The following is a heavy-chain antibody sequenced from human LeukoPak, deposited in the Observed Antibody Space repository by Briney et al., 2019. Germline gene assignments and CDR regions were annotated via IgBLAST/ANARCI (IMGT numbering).Heavy chain of an antibody. D-gene: IGHD2-2*01. CDR2: ISKSGTYI. V-gene: IGHV3-21*01. CDR1: GFTFRDYT. J-gene: IGHJ4*02. CDR3: AREVLIVVEPAANTIDY. Sequence: GGSLRLSCAASGFTFRDYTMNWVRQAPGKGLEWVSAISKSGTYIKYADSVKGRFTVSKDNAKNSLFLQMNSLRVEDTAVYFCAREVLIVVEPAANTIDYWGQGTRVTVSS.